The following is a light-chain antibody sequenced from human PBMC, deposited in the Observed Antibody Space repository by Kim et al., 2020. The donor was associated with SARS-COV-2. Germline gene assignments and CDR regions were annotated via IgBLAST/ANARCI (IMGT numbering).Light chain of an antibody. V-gene: IGLV1-44*01. CDR3: ASWDDRLNGMV. CDR2: TDT. J-gene: IGLJ3*02. CDR1: SSNVGSNI. Sequence: GQSVTISCSGSSSNVGSNILNWFQQLPGTAPQLLIYTDTKRPSGVPDRFSGSKSCTSASLAISGLQSDDEADYYCASWDDRLNGMVFGGGTQLTVL.